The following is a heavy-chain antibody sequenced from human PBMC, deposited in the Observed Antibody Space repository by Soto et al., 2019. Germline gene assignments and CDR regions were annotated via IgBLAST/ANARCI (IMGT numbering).Heavy chain of an antibody. D-gene: IGHD2-15*01. CDR1: GGSISSYY. CDR2: IYYSGST. Sequence: WETLSLTCTVSGGSISSYYRSWIRQPPGKGLEWIGYIYYSGSTNYTPPLKSRVTISVDTSKNQFSLKLSSVTAADTAVYYCARGEGGKGYCSGGSCYPNDAFDIWGQGTMVTVSS. J-gene: IGHJ3*02. CDR3: ARGEGGKGYCSGGSCYPNDAFDI. V-gene: IGHV4-59*01.